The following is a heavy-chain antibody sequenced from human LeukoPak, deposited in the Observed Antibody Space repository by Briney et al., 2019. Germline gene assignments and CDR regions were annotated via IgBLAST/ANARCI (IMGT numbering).Heavy chain of an antibody. J-gene: IGHJ4*02. CDR2: IYRSGNT. V-gene: IGHV4-59*08. CDR3: ARSSDGYSLGGYYFDY. D-gene: IGHD5-24*01. Sequence: SETLSLTXTVSGGSISSYYWGWLRQPPGKGLEWIGAIYRSGNTYYNPSLKSRVTISVDTSKNQFSLKLSSVSAADTAAYYCARSSDGYSLGGYYFDYWGQGTLVTVSS. CDR1: GGSISSYY.